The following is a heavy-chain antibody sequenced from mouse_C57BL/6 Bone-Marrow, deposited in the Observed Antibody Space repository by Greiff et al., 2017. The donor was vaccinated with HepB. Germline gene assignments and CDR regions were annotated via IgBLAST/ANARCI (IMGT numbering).Heavy chain of an antibody. J-gene: IGHJ3*01. Sequence: EVQLQQSGGGLVQPGGSLSLSCAASGFTFTDYYMSWVRQPPGKALEWLGFIRNKANGYTTEYSASVKGRFTISRDNSQSILYLQMNALRAEDSATYYCARYDGSSSPWFAYWGQGTLVTVSA. D-gene: IGHD1-1*01. V-gene: IGHV7-3*01. CDR1: GFTFTDYY. CDR3: ARYDGSSSPWFAY. CDR2: IRNKANGYTT.